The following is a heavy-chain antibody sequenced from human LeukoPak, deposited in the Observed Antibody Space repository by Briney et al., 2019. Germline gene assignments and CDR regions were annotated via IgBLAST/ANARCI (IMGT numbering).Heavy chain of an antibody. Sequence: SVKVSCKASGFTFPRSVKQWVRQARGQRLEWIGWIVVGSGNTNYAQKFQERVTITRDVSTSTAYMELSSLRSEDTAVYYCAADLGPHGDHDIWGQGTMVTVSS. J-gene: IGHJ3*02. CDR2: IVVGSGNT. CDR1: GFTFPRSV. V-gene: IGHV1-58*02. CDR3: AADLGPHGDHDI. D-gene: IGHD7-27*01.